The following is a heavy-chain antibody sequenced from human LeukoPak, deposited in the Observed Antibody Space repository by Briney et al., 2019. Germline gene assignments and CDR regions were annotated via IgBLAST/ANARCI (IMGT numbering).Heavy chain of an antibody. CDR3: ARDVDTAMVLGAFDI. CDR2: IYYSGST. J-gene: IGHJ3*02. V-gene: IGHV4-59*01. CDR1: GGSISSYY. Sequence: SETLSLTCTVSGGSISSYYWSWIRQPPGKGLEWIGYIYYSGSTNYSPSLKSRVTISVDTSKNQFSLKLSSVTAADTAVYYCARDVDTAMVLGAFDIWGQGTMVTVSS. D-gene: IGHD5-18*01.